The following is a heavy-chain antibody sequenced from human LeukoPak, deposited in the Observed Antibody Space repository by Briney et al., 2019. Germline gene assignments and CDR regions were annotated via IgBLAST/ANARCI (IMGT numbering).Heavy chain of an antibody. CDR3: ARVKPLRYFDWFPGWFDP. CDR2: INHSGST. J-gene: IGHJ5*02. D-gene: IGHD3-9*01. V-gene: IGHV4-34*01. CDR1: GGSFSGYY. Sequence: SETLSLTCAVYGGSFSGYYWSWIRQPPGKGLEWIGDINHSGSTNYNPALKSRGTISVDTSKSQFSLKLSSVTAADTAVYYCARVKPLRYFDWFPGWFDPWGEGTLVTVSS.